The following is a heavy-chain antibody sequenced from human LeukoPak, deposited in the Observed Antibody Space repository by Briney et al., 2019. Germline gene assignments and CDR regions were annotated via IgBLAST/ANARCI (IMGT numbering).Heavy chain of an antibody. CDR1: GDSISSGYH. D-gene: IGHD3-10*01. CDR2: IYHSGST. J-gene: IGHJ2*01. Sequence: SETLSLTCDVSGDSISSGYHWGWIRQPPGKGLEWIGTIYHSGSTYYNPSLKSRVTISADTSKNQFSLTLNSVTAADTAVYYCARNSTSWSFDLWGRGTLVTVSS. V-gene: IGHV4-38-2*01. CDR3: ARNSTSWSFDL.